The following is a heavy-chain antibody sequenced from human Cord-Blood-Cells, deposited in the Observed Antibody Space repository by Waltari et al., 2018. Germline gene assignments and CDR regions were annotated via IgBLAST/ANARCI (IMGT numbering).Heavy chain of an antibody. CDR3: ARDIAVAGTGD. D-gene: IGHD6-19*01. CDR2: INHSGST. CDR1: GGPFSGYY. Sequence: QVQLQQRGAGLLKPSETLPVTGAVDGGPFSGYYWDWIRQPPGKGLEWIGEINHSGSTNYNPSLKSRVTISVDTSKNQFSLKLSSGTAADTAVYYCARDIAVAGTGDWGQGTLVTVSS. V-gene: IGHV4-34*01. J-gene: IGHJ4*02.